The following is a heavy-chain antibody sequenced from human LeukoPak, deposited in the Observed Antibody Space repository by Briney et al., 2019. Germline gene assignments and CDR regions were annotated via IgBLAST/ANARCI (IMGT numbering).Heavy chain of an antibody. D-gene: IGHD3-16*01. J-gene: IGHJ4*02. CDR3: ARGDGVYDYVWGRSY. V-gene: IGHV3-7*03. CDR2: IKQDGSEK. CDR1: GFTFSSYW. Sequence: PGGSLRLSCAASGFTFSSYWMSWVRQAPGKGLEWVANIKQDGSEKYYVDSVKGRFTISRDNSGDSLHLQMNSLRAEDTAVYYCARGDGVYDYVWGRSYWGQGTLVTVSS.